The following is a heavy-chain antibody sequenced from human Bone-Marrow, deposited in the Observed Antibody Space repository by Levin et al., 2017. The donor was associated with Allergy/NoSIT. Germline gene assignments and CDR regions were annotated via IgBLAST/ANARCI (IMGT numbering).Heavy chain of an antibody. Sequence: SGPTLVKPTQTLTLTCTFSGFSLSTSGVGVGWIRQPPGKALEWLALIYWDDDKRYSPSLKSRLTITKDTSKNQVVLTMTNMDPVDTATYYCAHSGSPDLGEFGKEYYFDYWGQGTLVTVSS. CDR3: AHSGSPDLGEFGKEYYFDY. V-gene: IGHV2-5*02. CDR2: IYWDDDK. CDR1: GFSLSTSGVG. D-gene: IGHD3-16*01. J-gene: IGHJ4*02.